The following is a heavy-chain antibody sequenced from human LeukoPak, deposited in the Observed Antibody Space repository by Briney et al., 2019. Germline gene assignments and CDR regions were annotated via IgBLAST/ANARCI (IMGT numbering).Heavy chain of an antibody. Sequence: ASVKVSCKASGYTFTSYGISWVRQAPGLGLEWMGWISAYNGNTNYAQKLQGRVTMTTDTSTSTAYMELRSLRSDDTAVYYCARDRGDDFWSGLSYGMDVWGQGTTVTVSS. J-gene: IGHJ6*02. CDR3: ARDRGDDFWSGLSYGMDV. V-gene: IGHV1-18*01. CDR2: ISAYNGNT. CDR1: GYTFTSYG. D-gene: IGHD3-3*01.